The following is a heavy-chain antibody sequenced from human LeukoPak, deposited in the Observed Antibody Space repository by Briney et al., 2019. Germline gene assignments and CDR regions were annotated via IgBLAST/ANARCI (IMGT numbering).Heavy chain of an antibody. CDR3: AKDGAVGLNYYYYMDV. CDR1: GFTFSGYG. Sequence: GGSLRLSCAASGFTFSGYGMHWVRQAPGKGLEWVAFIRYDGSNKYYADSVKGRFTISRDNSKNTLYLQMNSLRAEDTAVYYCAKDGAVGLNYYYYMDVWGKGTTVTISS. CDR2: IRYDGSNK. V-gene: IGHV3-30*02. D-gene: IGHD1-26*01. J-gene: IGHJ6*03.